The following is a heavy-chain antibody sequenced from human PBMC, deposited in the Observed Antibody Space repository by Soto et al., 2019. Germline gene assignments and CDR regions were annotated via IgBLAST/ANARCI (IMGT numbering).Heavy chain of an antibody. J-gene: IGHJ6*02. V-gene: IGHV3-43*01. CDR1: GFTFDDYA. D-gene: IGHD6-6*01. Sequence: SLRLSCAASGFTFDDYAMHWVRQAPGKGLEWVSLISWDGGSTYYADSVKGRFTISRDNSKNSLYLQMNSLRTEDTALYYCAKDISSTKYYYYGMDVWGQGTTVTVSS. CDR3: AKDISSTKYYYYGMDV. CDR2: ISWDGGST.